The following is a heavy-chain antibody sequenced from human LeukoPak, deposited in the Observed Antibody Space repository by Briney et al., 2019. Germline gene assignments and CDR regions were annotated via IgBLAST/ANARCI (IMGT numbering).Heavy chain of an antibody. CDR3: AREWAYGRDAFDI. V-gene: IGHV3-48*01. D-gene: IGHD4-17*01. CDR2: ISSSSSTI. Sequence: GGSLRLSCAASGFIFSTYSMNWVRQAPGKGLEWVSYISSSSSTIYYADSVKGRFTISRDNAKNSLYLQMNSLRAEDTAVYYCAREWAYGRDAFDIWGQGTMVTVSS. CDR1: GFIFSTYS. J-gene: IGHJ3*02.